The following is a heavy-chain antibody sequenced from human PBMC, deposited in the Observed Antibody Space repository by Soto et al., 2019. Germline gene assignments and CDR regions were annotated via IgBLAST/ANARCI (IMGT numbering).Heavy chain of an antibody. V-gene: IGHV4-59*13. Sequence: QVQLLESGPGLLKPSETLSLTCSVSGGSMSPYYWSWIRQSPRKGLEWIGYIYYSGNTNYNSSLKSRVTISVDTPKDQFSLRLSSVTTADSAVYYCARGVYDYWSGYYAGSGLDVWGPGTTVIVSS. J-gene: IGHJ6*02. D-gene: IGHD3-3*01. CDR1: GGSMSPYY. CDR2: IYYSGNT. CDR3: ARGVYDYWSGYYAGSGLDV.